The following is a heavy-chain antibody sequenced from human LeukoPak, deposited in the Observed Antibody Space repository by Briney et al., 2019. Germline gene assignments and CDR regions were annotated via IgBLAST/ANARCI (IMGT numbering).Heavy chain of an antibody. J-gene: IGHJ6*03. CDR1: GGPFRGYY. CDR2: INHSGST. D-gene: IGHD3-3*01. V-gene: IGHV4-34*01. CDR3: ARGRGYDFWSGYYKPRGYYYYYMDV. Sequence: SETLSLTCAVYGGPFRGYYWSWIRQPPGKGLEWLGEINHSGSTNYYPSLKSRVTISVDTSKNQFSLKLSSVTAAGTAVYYCARGRGYDFWSGYYKPRGYYYYYMDVWGKGTTVTVSS.